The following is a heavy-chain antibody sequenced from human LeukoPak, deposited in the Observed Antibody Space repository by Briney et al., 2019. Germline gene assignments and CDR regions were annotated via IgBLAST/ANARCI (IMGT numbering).Heavy chain of an antibody. CDR3: ARGYPLSTTAAGTYFQH. J-gene: IGHJ1*01. V-gene: IGHV1-2*02. Sequence: ASVQVSCKACGCTFTGYYMHWVGQAPAQGLEWMGWINPNSGGTNYAQKFQGRVTMTRDTSISTAYMELSRLRSDDTAVYYCARGYPLSTTAAGTYFQHWGQGTLVTVSS. CDR1: GCTFTGYY. CDR2: INPNSGGT. D-gene: IGHD6-13*01.